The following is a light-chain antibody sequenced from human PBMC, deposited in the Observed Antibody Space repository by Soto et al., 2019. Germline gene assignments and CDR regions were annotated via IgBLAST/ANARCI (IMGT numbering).Light chain of an antibody. CDR3: QQHDTYWT. Sequence: DIQMTQSPSTLSASVGDRVTITCRASQSISNWLAWYQQKPGKAPKLLIYKASSLESGVPSRFSGSGSGTEFTLTIDSLQPDDFATYYCQQHDTYWTFDQGTKVEIK. CDR2: KAS. J-gene: IGKJ1*01. CDR1: QSISNW. V-gene: IGKV1-5*03.